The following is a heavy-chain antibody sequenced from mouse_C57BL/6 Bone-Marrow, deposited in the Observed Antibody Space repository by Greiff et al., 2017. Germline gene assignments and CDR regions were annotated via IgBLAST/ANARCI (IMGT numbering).Heavy chain of an antibody. CDR1: GYAFSSSW. J-gene: IGHJ2*01. CDR3: AREGRNDYD. V-gene: IGHV1-82*01. CDR2: IYPGDGDT. D-gene: IGHD2-4*01. Sequence: VKLQESGPELVKPGASVKISCKASGYAFSSSWMNWVKQRPGKGLEWIGRIYPGDGDTNYNGKFKGKATLTADKSSSTAYMQLSSLTSEDSAVYFCAREGRNDYDRGQGTTLTVSS.